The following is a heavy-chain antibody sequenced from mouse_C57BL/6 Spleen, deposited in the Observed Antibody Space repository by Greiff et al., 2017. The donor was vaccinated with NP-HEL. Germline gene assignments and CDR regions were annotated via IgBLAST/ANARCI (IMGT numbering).Heavy chain of an antibody. Sequence: EVKLVESGGGLVKPGASLKLSCAASGFTFSDYGMHWVRQAPEKGLEWVAYISSGSSTIYYADTLKGRSTITRDNATNTLFLQMTSLRSEDTAMYYCARRSDPYYAMDDWGQGTSVTVSS. J-gene: IGHJ4*01. V-gene: IGHV5-17*01. CDR3: ARRSDPYYAMDD. D-gene: IGHD1-3*01. CDR1: GFTFSDYG. CDR2: ISSGSSTI.